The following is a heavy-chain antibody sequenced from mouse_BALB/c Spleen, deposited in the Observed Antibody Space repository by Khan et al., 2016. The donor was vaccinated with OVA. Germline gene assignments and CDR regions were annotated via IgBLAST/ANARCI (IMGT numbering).Heavy chain of an antibody. D-gene: IGHD2-1*01. CDR1: GFTFSSFG. V-gene: IGHV5-17*02. J-gene: IGHJ1*01. Sequence: EVKLVESGGGLVQPGGSRKLSCAASGFTFSSFGMHWVRQAPKKGLEWVAYISSGSSTIYYVDTVKGRFTISRDSPKNTLFLQMPSLRSEDTAMYYCARSGGNFHWYFDVWGAGTSVTVSS. CDR3: ARSGGNFHWYFDV. CDR2: ISSGSSTI.